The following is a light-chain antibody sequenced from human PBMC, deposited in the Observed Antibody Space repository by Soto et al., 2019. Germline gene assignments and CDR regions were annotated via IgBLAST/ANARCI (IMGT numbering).Light chain of an antibody. J-gene: IGLJ1*01. CDR3: SSYTSSSTLPYV. CDR2: DVS. V-gene: IGLV2-14*03. Sequence: QSALTQPASVSGSPGQSITISCTGTSSDVGGYNYVSWYQHHPGKAPRLMIYDVSNRPSGVSNRFSGSKSGNTASLTISGLQAEDEADYYCSSYTSSSTLPYVFGTGTKVTVL. CDR1: SSDVGGYNY.